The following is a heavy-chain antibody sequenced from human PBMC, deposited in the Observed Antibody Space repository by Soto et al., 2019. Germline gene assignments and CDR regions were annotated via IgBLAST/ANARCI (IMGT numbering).Heavy chain of an antibody. J-gene: IGHJ4*02. V-gene: IGHV3-23*01. CDR1: GFTFSSYA. Sequence: GGSLRLSCTASGFTFSSYAMSWVRPAPGKGLEWVSGISGSCGSTYYADSVKGRFTISRDNSKNTLYLQMNSLRAEDTAVYYCAKVVGYDSKGPFDCWGQGTLVTVSS. CDR2: ISGSCGST. D-gene: IGHD3-22*01. CDR3: AKVVGYDSKGPFDC.